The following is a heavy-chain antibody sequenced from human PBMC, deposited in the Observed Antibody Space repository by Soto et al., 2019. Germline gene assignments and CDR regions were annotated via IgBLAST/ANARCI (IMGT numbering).Heavy chain of an antibody. CDR3: ARGPAHGYSYGYSAFDI. V-gene: IGHV1-69*13. D-gene: IGHD5-18*01. Sequence: SVEFSCKVSGYTLTELSRRWVRQAPGQGLEWMGGIIPIFGTANYAQKFQGRVTITADESTSTAYMELSSLRSEDTAVYYCARGPAHGYSYGYSAFDIWGQGTMVPVSS. CDR2: IIPIFGTA. CDR1: GYTLTELS. J-gene: IGHJ3*02.